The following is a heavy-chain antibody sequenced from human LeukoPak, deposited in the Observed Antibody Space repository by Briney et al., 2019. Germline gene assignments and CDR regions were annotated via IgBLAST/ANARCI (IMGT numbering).Heavy chain of an antibody. Sequence: PGRSLRLSCAASGFTFSSSWMHWVRQAPGKGLVWVSCIISDGSSTTYADSVKGRFTISRDNAKNTLYLQMNSLRAEDTAVYYCARSSDGSGSYYSPHFDYWGQGTLVTVSS. J-gene: IGHJ4*02. CDR2: IISDGSST. CDR3: ARSSDGSGSYYSPHFDY. CDR1: GFTFSSSW. V-gene: IGHV3-74*01. D-gene: IGHD3-10*01.